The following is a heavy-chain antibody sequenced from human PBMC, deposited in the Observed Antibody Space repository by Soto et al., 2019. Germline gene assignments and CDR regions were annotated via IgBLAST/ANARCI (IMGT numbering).Heavy chain of an antibody. D-gene: IGHD2-21*02. CDR3: AKEKTRVVVAAPLDY. CDR1: GFTFSSYG. V-gene: IGHV3-30*18. J-gene: IGHJ4*02. CDR2: ISYDGSNK. Sequence: QVQLVESGGGVVQPGRSLRLSCAASGFTFSSYGMHWVRQAPGKGLEWVGVISYDGSNKYYADSVKGRFIISRDNSKNTLYLQMNSLRAEDTAVYYCAKEKTRVVVAAPLDYWGQGTLVTVSS.